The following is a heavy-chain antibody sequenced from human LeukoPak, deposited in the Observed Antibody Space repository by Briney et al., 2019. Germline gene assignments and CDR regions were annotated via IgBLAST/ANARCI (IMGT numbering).Heavy chain of an antibody. Sequence: GGSLRLSCAASGFTFSSYAMHWVRQAPGKGLEWVAVISYDGSNKYYADSVKGRFTISRDNSKNTLYLQMNSLRAEDTAVYYCAKGYYDSSGYYSYYFDYWGQGTLVTVSS. CDR1: GFTFSSYA. V-gene: IGHV3-30-3*01. CDR2: ISYDGSNK. D-gene: IGHD3-22*01. J-gene: IGHJ4*02. CDR3: AKGYYDSSGYYSYYFDY.